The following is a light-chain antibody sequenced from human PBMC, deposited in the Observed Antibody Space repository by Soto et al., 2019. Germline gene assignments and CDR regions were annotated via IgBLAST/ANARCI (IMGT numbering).Light chain of an antibody. CDR1: QSVSSN. J-gene: IGKJ1*01. CDR3: QQYTNWPPWT. CDR2: GAS. Sequence: EIVMTQSPATLSVSPGERATLSCRASQSVSSNLAWYQQKPGQAPRLLISGASTRATGIPARFSGSGSGTEFTLTISSLQYEDFAVYYCQQYTNWPPWTFGQGNKVEIK. V-gene: IGKV3-15*01.